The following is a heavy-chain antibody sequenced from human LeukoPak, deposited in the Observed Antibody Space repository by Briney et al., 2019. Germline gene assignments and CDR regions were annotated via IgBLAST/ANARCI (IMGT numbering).Heavy chain of an antibody. D-gene: IGHD2-21*02. CDR1: GFSFSSYE. CDR2: ISSSGSTI. J-gene: IGHJ5*02. V-gene: IGHV3-48*03. CDR3: AREERAYCGGDCYSDWFDP. Sequence: PGGSLRLSCAASGFSFSSYEMNWVRQAPGKGLEWVSYISSSGSTIYYAESVKGRFTISRDNAKNSLYLQMNSLRAEDTAVYYCAREERAYCGGDCYSDWFDPWGQGTLVTVPS.